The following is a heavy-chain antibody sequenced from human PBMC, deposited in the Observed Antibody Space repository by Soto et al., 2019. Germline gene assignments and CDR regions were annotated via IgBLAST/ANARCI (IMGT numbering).Heavy chain of an antibody. CDR2: INPISGGT. Sequence: ASVKVSCKASGYTFTDYYIHWVRQVPGQGLEWMAWINPISGGTNYAQKFQGRVTMTRDTSITTTYMELSRLTSDDTPVSYCAGDSVGYGSRTWSSGQSYFDYWGQGALVTVSS. J-gene: IGHJ4*02. CDR3: AGDSVGYGSRTWSSGQSYFDY. V-gene: IGHV1-2*02. D-gene: IGHD2-2*03. CDR1: GYTFTDYY.